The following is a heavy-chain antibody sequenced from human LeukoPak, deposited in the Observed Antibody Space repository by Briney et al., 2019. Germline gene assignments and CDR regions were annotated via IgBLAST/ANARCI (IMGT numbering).Heavy chain of an antibody. Sequence: PSETLSLTCTVSGGSISSYYWSWIRQPAGKGLEWIGRIYTSGSTNYNPSLKSRVTMSVDTSKSQFSLKPSSVTAADTAVYYCARVRYSGSYYYMDVWGKGTTVTVSS. V-gene: IGHV4-4*07. J-gene: IGHJ6*03. CDR2: IYTSGST. D-gene: IGHD1-26*01. CDR3: ARVRYSGSYYYMDV. CDR1: GGSISSYY.